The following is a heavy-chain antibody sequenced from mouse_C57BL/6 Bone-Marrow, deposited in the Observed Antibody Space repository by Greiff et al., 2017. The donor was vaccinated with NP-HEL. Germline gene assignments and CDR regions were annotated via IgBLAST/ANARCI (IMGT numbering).Heavy chain of an antibody. J-gene: IGHJ2*01. V-gene: IGHV1-81*01. CDR1: GYTFTSYG. Sequence: VKLQESGAELARPGASVKLSCKASGYTFTSYGISWVKQRTGQGLEWIGEIYPRSGNTYYNEKFKGKATLTADKSSSTAYMELRSLTSEDSAVYFCARGNDYGTYFDYWGQGTTLTVSS. D-gene: IGHD2-4*01. CDR2: IYPRSGNT. CDR3: ARGNDYGTYFDY.